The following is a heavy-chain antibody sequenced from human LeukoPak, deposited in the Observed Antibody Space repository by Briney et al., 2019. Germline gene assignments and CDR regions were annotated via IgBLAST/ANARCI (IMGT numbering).Heavy chain of an antibody. CDR1: GLTFSNAW. D-gene: IGHD3-10*01. CDR2: IKSKTAGGAT. Sequence: GGSLRLSCEASGLTFSNAWMTWARQPPGKGLEWVGRIKSKTAGGATDYAAPVKGRFTISRDDSEKTAFLQMNSLQSEDTAVYFCYSSGRGPWGQGTLVIVSS. J-gene: IGHJ5*02. V-gene: IGHV3-15*01. CDR3: YSSGRGP.